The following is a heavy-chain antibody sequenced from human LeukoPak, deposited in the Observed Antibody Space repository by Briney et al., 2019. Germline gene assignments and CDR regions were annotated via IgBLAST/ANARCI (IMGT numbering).Heavy chain of an antibody. CDR1: GGSFSGYY. CDR2: INHSGST. D-gene: IGHD2-21*02. Sequence: SETLSLTCAVYGGSFSGYYWSWIRQPPGKGLEWIGEINHSGSTNYNPSLKSRVTISVDTSKNQFSLKLSSVTAADTAVYYCARGIVVVTARWFDPWGQGTLVTVSS. J-gene: IGHJ5*02. V-gene: IGHV4-34*01. CDR3: ARGIVVVTARWFDP.